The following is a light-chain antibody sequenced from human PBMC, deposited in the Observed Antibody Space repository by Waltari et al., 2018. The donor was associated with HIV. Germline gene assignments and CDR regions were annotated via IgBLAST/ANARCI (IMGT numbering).Light chain of an antibody. CDR3: NSYRSSTTPCV. Sequence: QSALTQPASVSGSPGQSITISCTGTSSDVGGNTYVSWYQQHPGKAPKLLIYEVSNRPSGVSNRFSGSKSGNTASMTISGLQAEDEADYYCNSYRSSTTPCVFGTGTKVTVL. V-gene: IGLV2-14*01. J-gene: IGLJ1*01. CDR2: EVS. CDR1: SSDVGGNTY.